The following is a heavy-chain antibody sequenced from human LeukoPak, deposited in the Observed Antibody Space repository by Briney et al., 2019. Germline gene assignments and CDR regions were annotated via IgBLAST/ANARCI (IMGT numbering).Heavy chain of an antibody. CDR1: GGSISSSRYY. V-gene: IGHV4-39*01. CDR3: AEASERSINY. CDR2: IYYSGTT. D-gene: IGHD1-26*01. Sequence: SGTLSLTCTVSGGSISSSRYYWGWIRQPPGKGLDWIAIIYYSGTTYYNPSLKSRVTISVDTSKNQFSLKLSSVTAADTAVYYCAEASERSINYWGQGVLVTVSS. J-gene: IGHJ4*02.